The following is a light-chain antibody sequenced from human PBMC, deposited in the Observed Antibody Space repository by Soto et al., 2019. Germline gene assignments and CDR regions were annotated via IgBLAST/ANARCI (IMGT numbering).Light chain of an antibody. J-gene: IGKJ5*01. V-gene: IGKV3-20*01. CDR1: QSVSSSS. CDR2: GAC. CDR3: QRYGSSPLIT. Sequence: ETVLTQSPGTLSLSPGERATLSCRASQSVSSSSLAWYQQIPGQAPRLLIYGACNRATGIPDRFSGSGSGTDFNLTISSLEPEDFAVYVCQRYGSSPLITFGQGTRLEIK.